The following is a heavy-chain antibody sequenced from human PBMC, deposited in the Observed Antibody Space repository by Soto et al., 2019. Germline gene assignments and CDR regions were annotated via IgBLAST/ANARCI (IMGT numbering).Heavy chain of an antibody. V-gene: IGHV4-39*01. CDR2: MFYSGAT. Sequence: KTSETLSLTCTVSGGSISDISYCWGWIRQPPGKGLQWIGCMFYSGATYYNPSLKNRVTLSVGTSNNEFSLKLVSVTAPDTAVYYCARHKSGSDWLDPWGQGTLVTVSS. CDR1: GGSISDISYC. J-gene: IGHJ5*02. CDR3: ARHKSGSDWLDP. D-gene: IGHD2-15*01.